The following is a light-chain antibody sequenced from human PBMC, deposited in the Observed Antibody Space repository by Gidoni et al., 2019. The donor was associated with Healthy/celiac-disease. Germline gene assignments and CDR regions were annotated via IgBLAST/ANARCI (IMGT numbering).Light chain of an antibody. Sequence: SYELPQPLSVSVALGQTARITCGGNNIGSKNVHGYQQKPGQAPVLVIYRDSNRPSGIPERFSGSNSGNTATLTISRAQAGDEADYYCQVWDSSTAVFGTGTKVTVL. CDR2: RDS. CDR1: NIGSKN. J-gene: IGLJ1*01. V-gene: IGLV3-9*01. CDR3: QVWDSSTAV.